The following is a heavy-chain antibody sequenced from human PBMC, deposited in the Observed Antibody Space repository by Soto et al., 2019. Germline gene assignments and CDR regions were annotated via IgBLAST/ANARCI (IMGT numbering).Heavy chain of an antibody. J-gene: IGHJ4*02. V-gene: IGHV3-30*18. D-gene: IGHD2-2*01. CDR1: GFTFSSYG. Sequence: QVQLVESGGGVVQPGRSLRLSCAASGFTFSSYGMHWVRQAPGKGLEWVAVISYDGSNKYYADSVKGRFTVSRDNSRNTLYLQMNSLRAEGTAVYCCAKDGSRSTASTDWGRGTRVTVSS. CDR2: ISYDGSNK. CDR3: AKDGSRSTASTD.